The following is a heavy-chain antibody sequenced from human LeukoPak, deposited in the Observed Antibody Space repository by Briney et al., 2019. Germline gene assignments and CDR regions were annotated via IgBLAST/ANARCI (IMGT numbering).Heavy chain of an antibody. CDR2: ISGGGGST. CDR1: GFTFSSYA. Sequence: GGSLRLSCAASGFTFSSYAMSWVRQAPGKGLEWVSAISGGGGSTYYADSVKGRFTISRDNSKNTLYLQMNSLRAEDTAVYYCAKDYFQYDSSGYYYYWGQGTLVTVSS. D-gene: IGHD3-22*01. CDR3: AKDYFQYDSSGYYYY. J-gene: IGHJ4*02. V-gene: IGHV3-23*01.